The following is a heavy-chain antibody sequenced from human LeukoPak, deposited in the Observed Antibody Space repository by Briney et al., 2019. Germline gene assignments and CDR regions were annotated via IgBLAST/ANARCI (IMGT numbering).Heavy chain of an antibody. CDR1: RSTFATYG. Sequence: PGGSLRLSWATARSTFATYGMNWDRQAPGKGLEWVSGINWNGGSTGYADSVKGRFTISRDNAKNSVYLQMNSLRKLYSVLYYCARGSIASYYYESSGYFGYWGQGTLVTVSS. V-gene: IGHV3-20*04. CDR3: ARGSIASYYYESSGYFGY. J-gene: IGHJ4*02. D-gene: IGHD3-22*01. CDR2: INWNGGST.